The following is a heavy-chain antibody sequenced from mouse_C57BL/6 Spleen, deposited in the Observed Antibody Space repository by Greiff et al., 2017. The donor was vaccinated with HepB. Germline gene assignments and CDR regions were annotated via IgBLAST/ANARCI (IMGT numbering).Heavy chain of an antibody. J-gene: IGHJ2*01. Sequence: ESGPGLVKPSQSLSLTCSVTGYSITSGYYWNWIRQFPGNKLEWMGYISYDGSNNYNPSLKNRISITRDTSKNQFFLKLNSVTTEDTATYYCARQYLLSYFDYWGQGTTLTVSS. CDR3: ARQYLLSYFDY. V-gene: IGHV3-6*01. CDR1: GYSITSGYY. D-gene: IGHD2-1*01. CDR2: ISYDGSN.